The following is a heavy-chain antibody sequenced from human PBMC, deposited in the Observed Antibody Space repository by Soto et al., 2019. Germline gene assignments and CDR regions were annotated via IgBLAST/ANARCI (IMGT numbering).Heavy chain of an antibody. CDR3: ARVGSEHAMVWGIWDY. Sequence: GESLKISCKVSGYTFTSYWIGWVRQMPGEGLEWLGVIYPGDSDTRYSPSFQGQVTISADKSINTAYLQWGSLKASDTAVYYCARVGSEHAMVWGIWDYWGQGTLVTVSS. CDR1: GYTFTSYW. J-gene: IGHJ4*02. D-gene: IGHD3-10*01. V-gene: IGHV5-51*01. CDR2: IYPGDSDT.